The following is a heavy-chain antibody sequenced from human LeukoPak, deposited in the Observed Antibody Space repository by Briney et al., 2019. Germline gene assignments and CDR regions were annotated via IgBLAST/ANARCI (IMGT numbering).Heavy chain of an antibody. CDR3: ARLGARSGSYDY. V-gene: IGHV3-74*01. CDR2: IKIDGSST. J-gene: IGHJ4*02. Sequence: PGGSLRLSCAASGFTFSSYWMHWVRQAPGKGLVWVSRIKIDGSSTFYADSVKGRFTISRDNAKNTLYLQMTSLRAEDTAVYYRARLGARSGSYDYWGQGTLVTVSS. D-gene: IGHD3-10*01. CDR1: GFTFSSYW.